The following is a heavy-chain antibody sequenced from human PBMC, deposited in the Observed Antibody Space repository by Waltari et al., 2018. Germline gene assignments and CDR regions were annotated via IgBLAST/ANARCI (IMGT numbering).Heavy chain of an antibody. CDR2: VKSKTDGGTT. CDR1: GCIFSSVW. J-gene: IGHJ4*02. V-gene: IGHV3-15*01. D-gene: IGHD3-16*01. CDR3: TTDVAFGILLIPY. Sequence: EVQLVESGGGLVKPGGSLSLSCAAFGCIFSSVWINWVRQAPGKGLEWVGRVKSKTDGGTTDYAAPVKGRFTISRDDSKNTLYLQMNSLKTEDTAVYYCTTDVAFGILLIPYWGQGTRVTVSS.